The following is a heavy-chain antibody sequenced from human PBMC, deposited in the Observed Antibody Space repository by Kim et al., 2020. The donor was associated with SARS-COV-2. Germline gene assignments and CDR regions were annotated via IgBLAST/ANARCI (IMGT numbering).Heavy chain of an antibody. V-gene: IGHV3-30*04. Sequence: GGSLRLSCAASGFTFSSYAMHWVRQAPGKGLEWVAVISYDGSNKYYADSVKGRFTISRDNSKNTLYLQMNSLRAEDTAVYYCARVLRMYGSGSYPTAYFDYWGQGTLVTVSS. J-gene: IGHJ4*02. CDR1: GFTFSSYA. CDR2: ISYDGSNK. CDR3: ARVLRMYGSGSYPTAYFDY. D-gene: IGHD3-10*01.